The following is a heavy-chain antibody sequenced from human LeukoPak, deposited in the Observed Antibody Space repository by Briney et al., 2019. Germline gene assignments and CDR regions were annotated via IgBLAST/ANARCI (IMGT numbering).Heavy chain of an antibody. D-gene: IGHD3-22*01. J-gene: IGHJ4*02. CDR3: ARRPLNYYDSSGYLLTFFDY. Sequence: KSSETLSLTCTVSGGSISSYYWSWIRQPPGKGLEWIGTIYYSGSTYYNPSLKSRVTISVDTSKNQFSLKLSSVTAADTAVYYCARRPLNYYDSSGYLLTFFDYWGQGTLVTVSS. CDR1: GGSISSYY. V-gene: IGHV4-59*04. CDR2: IYYSGST.